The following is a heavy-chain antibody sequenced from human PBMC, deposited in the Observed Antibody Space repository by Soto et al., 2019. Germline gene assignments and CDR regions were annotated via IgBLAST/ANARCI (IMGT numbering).Heavy chain of an antibody. CDR3: ARGYCTNGVCYYYYGMDV. CDR2: ISYDGSNK. V-gene: IGHV3-30-3*01. CDR1: GFTFSSYA. D-gene: IGHD2-8*01. J-gene: IGHJ6*02. Sequence: QVQLVESGGGVVQPGRSLRLSCAASGFTFSSYAMHWVRQAPGKGLEWVAVISYDGSNKYYADSVKGRFTISRDNSKHTLYLQMNSLRAEDTAVYYCARGYCTNGVCYYYYGMDVWGQGTTVTVSS.